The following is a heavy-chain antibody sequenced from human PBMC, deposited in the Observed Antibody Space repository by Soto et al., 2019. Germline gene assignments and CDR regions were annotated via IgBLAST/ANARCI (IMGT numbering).Heavy chain of an antibody. V-gene: IGHV3-30*18. D-gene: IGHD3-3*01. Sequence: PGGSLRLSCAASGFTFSSYGMHWVRQAPGKGLEWVAVISYDGSNKYYADSVKGRFTISRDNSKNTLYLQMNSLRAEDTAVYYCANPLRPTYYDFWSGYGSDYYYVMDVWGQGTTVTVSS. J-gene: IGHJ6*02. CDR3: ANPLRPTYYDFWSGYGSDYYYVMDV. CDR1: GFTFSSYG. CDR2: ISYDGSNK.